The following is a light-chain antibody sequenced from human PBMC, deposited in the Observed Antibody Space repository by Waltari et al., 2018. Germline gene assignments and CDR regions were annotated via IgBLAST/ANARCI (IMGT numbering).Light chain of an antibody. CDR1: QSVSSN. Sequence: EIVMTQSPATLSVSPGERATLSCRASQSVSSNLAWYQQKPGQAPRLRIYGASPRATGIPARFSGSGSGTEFTLTISSLQSEDFAVYYCQQYNNWPITFGQGTRLEIK. CDR3: QQYNNWPIT. V-gene: IGKV3-15*01. CDR2: GAS. J-gene: IGKJ5*01.